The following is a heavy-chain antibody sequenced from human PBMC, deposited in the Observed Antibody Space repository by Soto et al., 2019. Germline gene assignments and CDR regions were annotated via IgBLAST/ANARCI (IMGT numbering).Heavy chain of an antibody. J-gene: IGHJ5*01. CDR1: GVSIHNSHSF. V-gene: IGHV4-39*01. CDR3: GRVVKGATRHTGFDS. D-gene: IGHD2-21*01. CDR2: MYYSGGA. Sequence: PSETLSLTCAVSGVSIHNSHSFWGWIRQPPGKGLEFIGSMYYSGGANYNPSLKSRVTISLDTSKNQFSLTVNSVTAADTAIYYGGRVVKGATRHTGFDSWGQGTLVTVSS.